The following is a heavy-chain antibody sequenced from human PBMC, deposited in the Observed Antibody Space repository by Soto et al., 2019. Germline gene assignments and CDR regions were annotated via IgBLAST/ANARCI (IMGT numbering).Heavy chain of an antibody. CDR2: INSDGSSI. Sequence: EVQLVESGGDLVQPGGFLRLSCATSGFTFSRYWMHWVRQVPGKGLVWVSRINSDGSSISYSDSVKGRFTISRDNAKHTLYLQMNSLRVEDTAVYYCARLPVDTITSLDYWGQGTLVTVSS. CDR3: ARLPVDTITSLDY. V-gene: IGHV3-74*01. D-gene: IGHD3-3*01. J-gene: IGHJ4*02. CDR1: GFTFSRYW.